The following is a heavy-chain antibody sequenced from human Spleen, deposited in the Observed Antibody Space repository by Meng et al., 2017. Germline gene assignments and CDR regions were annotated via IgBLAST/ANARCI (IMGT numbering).Heavy chain of an antibody. J-gene: IGHJ4*02. V-gene: IGHV3-53*04. CDR3: ASRPDSPFGPFDY. CDR1: GFTVSCNY. D-gene: IGHD3/OR15-3a*01. CDR2: IDGGGYT. Sequence: EVQLVESGGGLVQPGGSLRLSCAASGFTVSCNYMSWVRQAPGKGLEWVSIIDGGGYTYYADSVKGRFTISRHNSDNTLHLQMSSLRSEDTAFYYCASRPDSPFGPFDYWGQGALVTVSS.